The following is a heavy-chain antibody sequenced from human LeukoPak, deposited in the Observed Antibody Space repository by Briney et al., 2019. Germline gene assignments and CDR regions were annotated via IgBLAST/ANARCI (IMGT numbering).Heavy chain of an antibody. D-gene: IGHD3-3*01. J-gene: IGHJ4*02. Sequence: GGSLRLSCAASGFTFSGYEMNWVRQAPGKGLEWVSYISRSGTIISYADSVRGRLTISRDNAKNSLYLQMNSLRAEDTAVYYCARERDDYYFDYWGQGTLVTVSS. CDR2: ISRSGTII. V-gene: IGHV3-48*03. CDR3: ARERDDYYFDY. CDR1: GFTFSGYE.